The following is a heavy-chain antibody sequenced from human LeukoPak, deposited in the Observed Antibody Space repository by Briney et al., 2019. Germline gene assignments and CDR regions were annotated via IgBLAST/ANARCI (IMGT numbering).Heavy chain of an antibody. CDR3: ARFKYYYDSSGYQLFDY. Sequence: PSETLSLTCTVSGGSINSYYWGWVRQPAGKGLEWIGRIYTIGTTHYSPSLKSRLTMSVDTSKNQFSLRLRSVTAADTAVYYCARFKYYYDSSGYQLFDYWGQGTLVTVSS. CDR1: GGSINSYY. D-gene: IGHD3-22*01. J-gene: IGHJ4*02. V-gene: IGHV4-4*07. CDR2: IYTIGTT.